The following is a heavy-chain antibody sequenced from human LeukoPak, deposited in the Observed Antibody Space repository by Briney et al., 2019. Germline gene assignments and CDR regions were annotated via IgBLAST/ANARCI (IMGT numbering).Heavy chain of an antibody. CDR1: GFTFSSYW. CDR3: ARPVGVWGSYRYYFDY. V-gene: IGHV3-7*01. D-gene: IGHD3-16*02. J-gene: IGHJ4*02. CDR2: IKQDGSEK. Sequence: GGSLRLSCAASGFTFSSYWMGWVRQAPGKGLEWVANIKQDGSEKYYVDSVKGRFTISRDNAKNSLYLQMNSLRAEDTAVYYCARPVGVWGSYRYYFDYWGQGTLVTVSS.